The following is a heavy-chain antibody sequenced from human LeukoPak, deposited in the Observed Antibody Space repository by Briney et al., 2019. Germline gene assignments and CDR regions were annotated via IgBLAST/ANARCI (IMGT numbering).Heavy chain of an antibody. CDR1: GFTFSSYA. V-gene: IGHV3-30-3*01. J-gene: IGHJ4*02. D-gene: IGHD2-15*01. CDR3: AKEVVRYYFDY. Sequence: PGGSLRLSCATSGFTFSSYAMHWVRQAPGKGLEWVAVISYDGSNKYYADSVKGRFTISRDNSKNTLYLQMNSLRAEDTAVYYCAKEVVRYYFDYWGQGTLVTVSS. CDR2: ISYDGSNK.